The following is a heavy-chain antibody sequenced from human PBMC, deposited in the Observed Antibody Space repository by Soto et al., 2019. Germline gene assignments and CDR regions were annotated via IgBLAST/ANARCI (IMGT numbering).Heavy chain of an antibody. Sequence: QVQLVESGGGVVQPGRSLRLSCAASGFTFSSYGMHWVRQAPGKGLEWVAVISYDGSNKYYVDSVKGRFTISRDNSKNTLYLLMHSLRAEDTAVYYCAKDRDYDLLTGFPEDLIYYYNYGMDVWGRGTTVTVSS. J-gene: IGHJ6*02. CDR2: ISYDGSNK. CDR3: AKDRDYDLLTGFPEDLIYYYNYGMDV. D-gene: IGHD3-9*01. CDR1: GFTFSSYG. V-gene: IGHV3-30*18.